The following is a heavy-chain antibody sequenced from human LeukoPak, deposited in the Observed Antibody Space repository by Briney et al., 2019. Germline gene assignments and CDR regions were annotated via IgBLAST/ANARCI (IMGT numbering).Heavy chain of an antibody. D-gene: IGHD3-22*01. CDR3: ARWLFKGYFDI. CDR2: IYYSGST. V-gene: IGHV4-59*08. Sequence: PSETLSLTCTVSGGSISSYYRSWIRQPPGKGLEWIGYIYYSGSTNYNPSLKSRVTISVDTSKNQFSLKLSSVTAADTAVYYCARWLFKGYFDIWGQGTMVTVSS. J-gene: IGHJ3*02. CDR1: GGSISSYY.